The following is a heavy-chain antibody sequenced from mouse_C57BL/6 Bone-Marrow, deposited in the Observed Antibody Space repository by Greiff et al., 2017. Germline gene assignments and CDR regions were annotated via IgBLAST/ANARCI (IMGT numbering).Heavy chain of an antibody. CDR2: INPYNGGT. D-gene: IGHD2-4*01. V-gene: IGHV1-19*01. J-gene: IGHJ4*01. CDR3: ARWGILRHGYYAMDY. Sequence: EVQLQQSGPVLVKPGASVKMSCKASGYTFTDYYMNWVKQSHGKSLEWIGVINPYNGGTSYNQKFKGKATLTVDKSSSTAYMELNRLTSEDSAVYYCARWGILRHGYYAMDYWGQGTSVTVSS. CDR1: GYTFTDYY.